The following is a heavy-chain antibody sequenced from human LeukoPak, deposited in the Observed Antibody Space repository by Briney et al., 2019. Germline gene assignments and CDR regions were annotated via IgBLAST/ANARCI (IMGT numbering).Heavy chain of an antibody. J-gene: IGHJ4*02. V-gene: IGHV4-34*01. CDR1: GGSFSGYY. CDR2: INHSGST. CDR3: ARASYSYGYEDY. Sequence: SETLSLTCAVYGGSFSGYYWSWIRQPPGKGLAWIGEINHSGSTNYNPSLKSRVTISVDTSKNQFSLKLSSVTAADTAVYYCARASYSYGYEDYWGQGTLVTVSS. D-gene: IGHD5-18*01.